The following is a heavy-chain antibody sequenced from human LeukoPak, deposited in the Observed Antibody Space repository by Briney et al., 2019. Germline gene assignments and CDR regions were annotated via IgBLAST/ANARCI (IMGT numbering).Heavy chain of an antibody. CDR2: INTDGSIT. Sequence: GGSLRLSCAASGFTVSSNYMSWVRQAPGKGLVWVSRINTDGSITTYADSVKGRFTISRDNAKNTLYLQMNSLRAEDTAVYYCARAVGGNGDNWGQGTLVTVSS. J-gene: IGHJ4*02. V-gene: IGHV3-74*03. D-gene: IGHD4-23*01. CDR3: ARAVGGNGDN. CDR1: GFTVSSNY.